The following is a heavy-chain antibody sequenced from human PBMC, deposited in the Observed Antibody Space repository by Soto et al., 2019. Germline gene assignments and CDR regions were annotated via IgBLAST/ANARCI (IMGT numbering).Heavy chain of an antibody. V-gene: IGHV1-46*01. CDR2: IYPSGSST. CDR1: GYTFTDYY. Sequence: SEKVSRKASGYTFTDYYMHWVRQAPGQGLEWMGLIYPSGSSTSYTQKFQGRVTMTRDTSTSTVHMELSSLRSEDTAVYYCARGIAVAIHAGIEYWGQGTLVTVSS. CDR3: ARGIAVAIHAGIEY. J-gene: IGHJ4*02. D-gene: IGHD6-19*01.